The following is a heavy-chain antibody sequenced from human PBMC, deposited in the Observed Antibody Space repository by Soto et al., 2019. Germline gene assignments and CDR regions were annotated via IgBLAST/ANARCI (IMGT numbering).Heavy chain of an antibody. CDR1: GGSISSSY. V-gene: IGHV4-4*07. CDR3: ASTTVLARGYFAY. Sequence: QVQLQESGPGLVKPSETLSLPCTVSGGSISSSYWSWIRQPAGKGLEGIGRIYTRGSTNYNPSLKSRVTMPEDKSKNHCSVELSSVTVADKAGYYCASTTVLARGYFAYWGQGTLVSVSS. D-gene: IGHD4-4*01. CDR2: IYTRGST. J-gene: IGHJ4*02.